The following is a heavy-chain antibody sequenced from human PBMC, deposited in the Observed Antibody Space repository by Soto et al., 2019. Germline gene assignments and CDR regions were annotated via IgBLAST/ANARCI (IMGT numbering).Heavy chain of an antibody. D-gene: IGHD5-12*01. V-gene: IGHV3-64D*08. CDR2: ISSNGGST. J-gene: IGHJ4*02. CDR3: VKAETGVGGGYDLQIPLDY. CDR1: GFTFSSYA. Sequence: GGSLRLSCSASGFTFSSYAMHWVRQAPGKGLEYVSAISSNGGSTYYADSVKGRFTISRDNSKNTLYLQMSSLRAEDTAVYYCVKAETGVGGGYDLQIPLDYWGQGTLVTVSS.